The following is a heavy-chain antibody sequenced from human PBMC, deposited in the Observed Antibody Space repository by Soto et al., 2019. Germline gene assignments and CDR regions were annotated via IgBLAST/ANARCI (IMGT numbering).Heavy chain of an antibody. Sequence: SETLSLTCAVYGGSFSGYYWSWIRQPPGKGLEWIGEINHSGSTNYNPSLKSRVTISVDTSKNQFSLKLSSVTAADTAVYYCARGGGARQQRQQKSYYYYYYGMDVWGQGTTVTVSS. D-gene: IGHD6-13*01. CDR1: GGSFSGYY. CDR3: ARGGGARQQRQQKSYYYYYYGMDV. J-gene: IGHJ6*02. V-gene: IGHV4-34*01. CDR2: INHSGST.